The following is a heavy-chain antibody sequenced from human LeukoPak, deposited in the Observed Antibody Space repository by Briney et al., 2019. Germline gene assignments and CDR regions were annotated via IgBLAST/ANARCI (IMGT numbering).Heavy chain of an antibody. J-gene: IGHJ4*02. CDR1: GFPFNAYW. V-gene: IGHV3-7*01. CDR3: ARDAGGYSSGYFDY. D-gene: IGHD6-19*01. Sequence: GGSLRLSCAASGFPFNAYWMTWVRQAPGKGLEWVANIRQDGGTQYYVDSVKGRFTISRDNAMNSLYLQMNSLRAEDTAVYYCARDAGGYSSGYFDYWGQGTLVTVSS. CDR2: IRQDGGTQ.